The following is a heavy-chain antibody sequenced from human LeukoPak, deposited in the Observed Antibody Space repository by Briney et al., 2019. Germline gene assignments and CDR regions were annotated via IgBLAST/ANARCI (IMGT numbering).Heavy chain of an antibody. V-gene: IGHV3-23*01. CDR2: ISGSGGST. CDR3: ASRRGYSERYYYYGMDV. D-gene: IGHD5-18*01. CDR1: GFTFSSYA. J-gene: IGHJ6*02. Sequence: PGGSLRLSCAASGFTFSSYAMSWVRQAPGKGLEWVSAISGSGGSTYYADSVKGRFTISRDNSKNTLYLQMNSLRAEDTAVYYCASRRGYSERYYYYGMDVWGQGTTVTVSS.